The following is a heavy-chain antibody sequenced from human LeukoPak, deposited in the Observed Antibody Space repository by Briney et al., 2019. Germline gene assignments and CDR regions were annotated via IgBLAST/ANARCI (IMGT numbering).Heavy chain of an antibody. CDR3: ARGIYTSSPRNPKNFFDY. CDR2: ISSSSSYI. Sequence: GGSLRLSCVGSGFTFSNYSFNWVRQAPGKGLVWVSSISSSSSYIYYADSVKGRFTISRDNAKNSLYLQMNSLRAEDTAVYFCARGIYTSSPRNPKNFFDYWGQGTLVTVS. V-gene: IGHV3-21*01. J-gene: IGHJ4*02. CDR1: GFTFSNYS. D-gene: IGHD2-2*02.